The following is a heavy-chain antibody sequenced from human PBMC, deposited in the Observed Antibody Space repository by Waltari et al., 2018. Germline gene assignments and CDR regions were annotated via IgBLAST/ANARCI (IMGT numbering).Heavy chain of an antibody. V-gene: IGHV5-51*01. J-gene: IGHJ4*02. CDR1: GYTFTGYY. CDR3: ARNYYDSSGYGGYFDY. D-gene: IGHD3-22*01. CDR2: IYPGDSDT. Sequence: VQLVQSGAEVKKPGASVKVSCKASGYTFTGYYMHWVRQAPGQGLEWMGIIYPGDSDTRYSPSFQGQVTISADKSISTAYLQWSSLKASDTAMYYCARNYYDSSGYGGYFDYWGQGTLVTVSS.